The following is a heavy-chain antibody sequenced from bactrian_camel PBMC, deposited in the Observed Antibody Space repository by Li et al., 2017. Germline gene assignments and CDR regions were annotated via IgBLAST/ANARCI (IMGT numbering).Heavy chain of an antibody. CDR1: GFKMSTAF. D-gene: IGHD5*01. J-gene: IGHJ4*01. CDR3: AAASGVRASLNKAVYNY. Sequence: QVQLVESGGGLVQAGGSMRLSCAASGFKMSTAFMRWVRQAPGKGLEWVSGISKDGSRTYYADSVKGRFTISRDNAKNTLYLQMSSLKPEDTAMYYCAAASGVRASLNKAVYNYWGQGTQVTVS. V-gene: IGHV3S7*01. CDR2: ISKDGSRT.